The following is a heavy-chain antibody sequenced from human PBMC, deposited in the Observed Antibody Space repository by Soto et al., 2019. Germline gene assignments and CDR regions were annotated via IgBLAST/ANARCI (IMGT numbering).Heavy chain of an antibody. CDR2: ISSSSSYI. D-gene: IGHD2-2*01. CDR3: ARDGFRDCGTSCNNWFDP. J-gene: IGHJ5*02. Sequence: PGGSLRLSCAASGFTFSSYSMNWVRQAPGKGLEWVSSISSSSSYIYYADSVKGRFTISRDNAKNSLYLQMNSLRAEDTAVYYCARDGFRDCGTSCNNWFDPWGQGTLVTVS. V-gene: IGHV3-21*01. CDR1: GFTFSSYS.